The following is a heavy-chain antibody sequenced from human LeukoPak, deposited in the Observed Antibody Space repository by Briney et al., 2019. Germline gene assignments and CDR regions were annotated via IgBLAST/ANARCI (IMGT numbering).Heavy chain of an antibody. V-gene: IGHV4-38-2*02. J-gene: IGHJ4*02. Sequence: PPETLSLTCNVSRYSISTGYFWGWIRQPPGKGLEWIGSIYHSGKSYYNPSLESRVTMSVDTSKNQFSLKLSSVTAADTAIYYCARDYKSGSYVIEYWGQGTLVTVSS. D-gene: IGHD1-26*01. CDR3: ARDYKSGSYVIEY. CDR2: IYHSGKS. CDR1: RYSISTGYF.